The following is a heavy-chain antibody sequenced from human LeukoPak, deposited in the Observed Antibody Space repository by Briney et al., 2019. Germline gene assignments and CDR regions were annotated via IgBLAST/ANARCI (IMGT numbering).Heavy chain of an antibody. J-gene: IGHJ2*01. CDR3: ARPRWRYFDP. CDR2: IYLGDSDT. D-gene: IGHD2-15*01. Sequence: ESLKISSQGSGNSFTSSCIAWVRQMPGKGLEWMGIIYLGDSDTRYSPSFQGQVTISAYKSISTAYLQSSSLTASATAMYYRARPRWRYFDPWGRGTLVTVSS. V-gene: IGHV5-51*01. CDR1: GNSFTSSC.